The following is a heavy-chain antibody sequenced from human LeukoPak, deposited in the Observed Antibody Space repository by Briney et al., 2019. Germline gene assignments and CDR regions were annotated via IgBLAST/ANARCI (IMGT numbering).Heavy chain of an antibody. Sequence: PSETLSLTCAVYGGSFSGYYWSWIRQPPGKGLEWIGEINHSGSTNYNPSLKSRVTISVDTSKNQFSLKLSSVTAADTAVYYCARAGYFDWLLLGYWGQGTLVTVSS. J-gene: IGHJ4*02. CDR1: GGSFSGYY. CDR3: ARAGYFDWLLLGY. D-gene: IGHD3-9*01. V-gene: IGHV4-34*01. CDR2: INHSGST.